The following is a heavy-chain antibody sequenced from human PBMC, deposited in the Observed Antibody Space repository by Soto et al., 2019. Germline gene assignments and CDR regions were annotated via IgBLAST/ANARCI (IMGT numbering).Heavy chain of an antibody. Sequence: ASVKASCKSSGDTITSYDINWVRQATGQGLEWMGWMNPNSGNTGYAQKFQGRVTMTRNTSISTAYMELSSLRSEDTAVYYCARGQYTYYDYIWGSSDYWGQGTLVTVSS. D-gene: IGHD3-16*01. J-gene: IGHJ4*02. CDR3: ARGQYTYYDYIWGSSDY. CDR1: GDTITSYD. CDR2: MNPNSGNT. V-gene: IGHV1-8*01.